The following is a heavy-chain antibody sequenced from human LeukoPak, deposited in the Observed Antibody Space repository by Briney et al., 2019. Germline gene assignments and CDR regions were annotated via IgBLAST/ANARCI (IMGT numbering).Heavy chain of an antibody. V-gene: IGHV3-66*01. Sequence: PGGSLRLSCAASGFTVSSNYMSWVRQAPGKGLEWVSVIYSGGSTYYADSVKGRFTISRDNSKNTLYLQMNSLRAEDTAVYYCARASRTVSLAFDIWGQGTMVTVSS. D-gene: IGHD4-17*01. CDR3: ARASRTVSLAFDI. CDR1: GFTVSSNY. CDR2: IYSGGST. J-gene: IGHJ3*02.